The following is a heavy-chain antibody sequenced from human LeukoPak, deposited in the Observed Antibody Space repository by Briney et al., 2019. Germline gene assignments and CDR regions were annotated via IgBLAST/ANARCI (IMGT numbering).Heavy chain of an antibody. V-gene: IGHV3-30*02. CDR1: GFTFSSYG. J-gene: IGHJ4*02. D-gene: IGHD1-1*01. Sequence: GGSLRLSCAASGFTFSSYGMHWVRQAPGKGLEWVAFIRYDGSNKYYADSVKGRFTISRDNSKNTLYLQMNSLRAEDTAVYYCAKANNWNVAPFDYWGQGTLVTVSS. CDR2: IRYDGSNK. CDR3: AKANNWNVAPFDY.